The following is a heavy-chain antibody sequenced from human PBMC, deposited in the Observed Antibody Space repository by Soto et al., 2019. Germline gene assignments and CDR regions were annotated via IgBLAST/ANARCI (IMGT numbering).Heavy chain of an antibody. CDR2: IWYDGSKK. V-gene: IGHV3-33*01. J-gene: IGHJ4*02. D-gene: IGHD4-17*01. CDR1: GFSFRSHG. Sequence: QVQLVESGGGVVQPGRSLRLSCAASGFSFRSHGMHWVRQAPGKGLDWVAVIWYDGSKKYYADSVKGRFTISRDNSKNTLYLEMNSLRAEDTAVYYCARDSSGVTTYFDSWGQGSLVTVSS. CDR3: ARDSSGVTTYFDS.